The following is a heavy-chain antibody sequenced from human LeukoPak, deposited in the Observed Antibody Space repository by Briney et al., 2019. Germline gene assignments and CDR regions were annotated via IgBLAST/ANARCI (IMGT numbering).Heavy chain of an antibody. V-gene: IGHV4-59*08. Sequence: SETLSLTCTVSGGSISRYYWSWIRQPPGKGLEWIGYKDYSGSTNYNRSLKSRVTISVDTSKNQFSLNLSSVTAADTAFYYCARAGLYDEDAFDMWGQGILVTVSA. CDR1: GGSISRYY. CDR2: KDYSGST. D-gene: IGHD3-16*02. CDR3: ARAGLYDEDAFDM. J-gene: IGHJ3*02.